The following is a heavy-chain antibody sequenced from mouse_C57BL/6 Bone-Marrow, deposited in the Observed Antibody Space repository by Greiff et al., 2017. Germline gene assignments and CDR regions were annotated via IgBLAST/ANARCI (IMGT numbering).Heavy chain of an antibody. CDR3: ARDYYDYPFAY. J-gene: IGHJ3*01. V-gene: IGHV1-81*01. Sequence: VQLQQSGAELARPGASVKLSCKASGYTFTSYGISWVKQRTGQGLEWIGEIYPRSGNTYYNEKFKGKATLTADKSSSTAYMELSSLTSEDSAVYFCARDYYDYPFAYWGQGTLVTVSA. CDR2: IYPRSGNT. CDR1: GYTFTSYG. D-gene: IGHD2-4*01.